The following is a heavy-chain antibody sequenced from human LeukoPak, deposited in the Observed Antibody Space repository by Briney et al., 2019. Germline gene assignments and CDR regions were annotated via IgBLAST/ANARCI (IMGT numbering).Heavy chain of an antibody. CDR1: GYTFTSYY. V-gene: IGHV1-46*01. Sequence: GASVKVSCKASGYTFTSYYMHWVRQAPGQGLEWMGIINPSGGSTSYAQKFQGRVTMTRDMSTSTVYMELSSLRSEDTAVYYCARAQDSSGVWVLGDAFDIWGQGTMVTVSS. D-gene: IGHD3-22*01. J-gene: IGHJ3*02. CDR2: INPSGGST. CDR3: ARAQDSSGVWVLGDAFDI.